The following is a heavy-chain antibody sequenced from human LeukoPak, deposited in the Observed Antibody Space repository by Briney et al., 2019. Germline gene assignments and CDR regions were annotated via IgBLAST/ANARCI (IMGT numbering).Heavy chain of an antibody. CDR3: ARPGARGYSYVPRGAFAI. D-gene: IGHD5-18*01. CDR2: IYPGDSEA. CDR1: GSSFTSYW. J-gene: IGHJ3*02. Sequence: GESLKISFKGSGSSFTSYWIGWVHQIPGKGLEWMGIIYPGDSEATYSPSFQGQVTISADKSISTSYLHWSSLKASDTAMYYCARPGARGYSYVPRGAFAIWGEGTMVTVSS. V-gene: IGHV5-51*07.